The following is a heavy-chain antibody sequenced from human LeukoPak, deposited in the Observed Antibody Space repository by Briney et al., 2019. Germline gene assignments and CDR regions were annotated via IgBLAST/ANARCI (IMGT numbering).Heavy chain of an antibody. CDR3: AKVSGDRLDHYHDSSGYYGS. Sequence: GGSLRLSCAASGFTFSNYAMSWVRQAPGKGLEWVSAMSGSGGSTYYAESVKGRFTISRDNSKNTLYLQMNSLRAEDTAVYYCAKVSGDRLDHYHDSSGYYGSCGQGTLVTVSS. V-gene: IGHV3-23*01. D-gene: IGHD3-22*01. CDR2: MSGSGGST. J-gene: IGHJ4*02. CDR1: GFTFSNYA.